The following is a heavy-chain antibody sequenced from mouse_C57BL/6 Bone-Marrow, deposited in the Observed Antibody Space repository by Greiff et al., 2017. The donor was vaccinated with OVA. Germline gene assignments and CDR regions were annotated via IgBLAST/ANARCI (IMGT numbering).Heavy chain of an antibody. J-gene: IGHJ4*01. V-gene: IGHV5-6*01. Sequence: QGVESGGDLVKPGGSLKLSCAASGFTFSSYGMSWVRQTPDKRLEWVATISSGGSYTYYPASVKGRFTISRDNAQNTLYLQRCSLKSVDTSMYYCARHADYGSSLYYAMDNWGQGTSVTVSS. CDR3: ARHADYGSSLYYAMDN. CDR2: ISSGGSYT. D-gene: IGHD1-1*01. CDR1: GFTFSSYG.